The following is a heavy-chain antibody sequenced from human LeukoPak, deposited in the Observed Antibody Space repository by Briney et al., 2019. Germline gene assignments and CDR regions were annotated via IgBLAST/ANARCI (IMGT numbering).Heavy chain of an antibody. Sequence: GSLRLSCAASGFTFSSYNMNWVRQAPGKGLEWIGEIYHSGSTNYNPSLKSRVIMSVDKSKNQFSLNLTSVTAADTAVYYCARDAYGYGHTLGQGTLVTVSS. CDR1: GFTFSSYNM. CDR3: ARDAYGYGHT. D-gene: IGHD5-18*01. J-gene: IGHJ5*02. CDR2: IYHSGST. V-gene: IGHV4-4*02.